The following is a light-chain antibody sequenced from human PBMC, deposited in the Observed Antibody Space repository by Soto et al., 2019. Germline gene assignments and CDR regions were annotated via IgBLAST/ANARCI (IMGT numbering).Light chain of an antibody. CDR1: STDVTIHNL. Sequence: QSALTQPASVSGSPGQSITISCTGTSTDVTIHNLVSRYQQHPGKAPKLLIFEVNKRPSGVSSRFSGSKSGNTASLTISGLQAVDEADYYCCSYSGSDVFGSGTKLTVL. CDR3: CSYSGSDV. CDR2: EVN. V-gene: IGLV2-23*02. J-gene: IGLJ1*01.